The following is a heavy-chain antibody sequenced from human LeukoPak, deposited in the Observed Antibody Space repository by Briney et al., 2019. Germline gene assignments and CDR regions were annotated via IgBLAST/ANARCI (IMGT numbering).Heavy chain of an antibody. D-gene: IGHD4-23*01. CDR2: IRSKANSYAT. CDR3: TTLYGGNQGGDFDY. J-gene: IGHJ4*02. V-gene: IGHV3-73*01. Sequence: GGSLRLSCAASGFTFSGSAMHWVRQASGKGLEWVGRIRSKANSYATAYAASVKGRFTISRDDSKNTAYLQMNSLKAEDTAVYYCTTLYGGNQGGDFDYWGQGTLVTVSS. CDR1: GFTFSGSA.